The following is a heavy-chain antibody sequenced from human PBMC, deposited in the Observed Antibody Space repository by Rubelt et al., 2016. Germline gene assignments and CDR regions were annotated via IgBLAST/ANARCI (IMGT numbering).Heavy chain of an antibody. J-gene: IGHJ6*02. V-gene: IGHV4-34*01. D-gene: IGHD4-23*01. CDR1: GGSFSGYY. CDR2: INHSGST. CDR3: ARGKTTVVTPYYYYGMDV. Sequence: QVQLQQWGAGLLKPSETLSLTCAVYGGSFSGYYWSWIRQPPGKGLEWIGEINHSGSTNYNPSLKSRVTISVDTSKNQFSLKLSSVTAADTAVYYCARGKTTVVTPYYYYGMDVWGQGTTVTVSS.